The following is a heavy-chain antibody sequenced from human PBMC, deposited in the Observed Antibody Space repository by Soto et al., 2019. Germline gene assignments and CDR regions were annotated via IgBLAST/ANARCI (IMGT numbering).Heavy chain of an antibody. Sequence: GGSLRLSCAASGFTLSKYGMHWVRQAPGKGLEWVTVIWYDGSDKYYADSVKGRFTISRDNSKNTLYLQMNSLRAEDTAVYYCARDPGITQVRGRHHDAFEIWGQGTMVTVSS. D-gene: IGHD3-10*01. CDR3: ARDPGITQVRGRHHDAFEI. J-gene: IGHJ3*02. CDR2: IWYDGSDK. CDR1: GFTLSKYG. V-gene: IGHV3-33*01.